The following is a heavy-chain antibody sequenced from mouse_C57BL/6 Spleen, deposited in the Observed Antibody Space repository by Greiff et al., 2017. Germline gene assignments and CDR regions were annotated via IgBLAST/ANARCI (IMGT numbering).Heavy chain of an antibody. Sequence: EVKLLESGGGLVKPGGSLKLSCAASGFTFSDYGMHWVRQAPEKGLEWVAYISSGSSTIYYADTVKGRFTISRDNAKNTLFLQMTSLRSEDTAMYYCARLSNWENYFDYWGQGTTLTVSS. CDR1: GFTFSDYG. V-gene: IGHV5-17*01. CDR2: ISSGSSTI. D-gene: IGHD4-1*01. CDR3: ARLSNWENYFDY. J-gene: IGHJ2*01.